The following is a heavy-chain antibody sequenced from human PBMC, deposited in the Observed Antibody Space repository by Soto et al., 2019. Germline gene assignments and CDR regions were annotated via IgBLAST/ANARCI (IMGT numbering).Heavy chain of an antibody. J-gene: IGHJ4*02. CDR1: GGSISTSNW. D-gene: IGHD6-13*01. Sequence: QVQLQESGPGLVKPSGTLSLTCAVSGGSISTSNWWSWVRQPPGKGLEWIGEVYRTGSTNYNPSLESRVIVTVDKSKNQSSLKLTSVTAADTAEYYCAKARATIAAAAIFDCWGQGTLVTVSS. V-gene: IGHV4-4*02. CDR3: AKARATIAAAAIFDC. CDR2: VYRTGST.